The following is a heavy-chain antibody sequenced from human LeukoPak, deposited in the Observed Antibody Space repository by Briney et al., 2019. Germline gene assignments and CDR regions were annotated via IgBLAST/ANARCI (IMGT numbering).Heavy chain of an antibody. Sequence: ASVKVSCKTSGYSFTNYGITWVRQAPGQGLEWMGWISGYNSKPFYAQNFQGRVTMTTDTSTSTVYMELRSLRADDTAVYYCARDRVGQQLVGRKHYYYYMDVWGKGTTVTISS. CDR2: ISGYNSKP. D-gene: IGHD6-13*01. CDR3: ARDRVGQQLVGRKHYYYYMDV. J-gene: IGHJ6*03. V-gene: IGHV1-18*01. CDR1: GYSFTNYG.